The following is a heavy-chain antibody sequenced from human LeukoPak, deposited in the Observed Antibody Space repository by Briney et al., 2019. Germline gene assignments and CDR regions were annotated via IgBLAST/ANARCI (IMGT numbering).Heavy chain of an antibody. Sequence: GGSLRLSCAASGFTFSNYWMHWVRHAPGKGLEWVSSISSSSSYIYYADSVKGRFTISRDNAKNSLYLQMNRLRAEDTGLYYCARDRGGWPDYWGQGTLVTVSS. V-gene: IGHV3-21*01. D-gene: IGHD6-19*01. J-gene: IGHJ4*02. CDR2: ISSSSSYI. CDR3: ARDRGGWPDY. CDR1: GFTFSNYW.